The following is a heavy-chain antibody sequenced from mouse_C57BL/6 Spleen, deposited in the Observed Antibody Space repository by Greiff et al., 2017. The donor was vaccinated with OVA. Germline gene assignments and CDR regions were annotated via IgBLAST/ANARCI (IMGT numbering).Heavy chain of an antibody. V-gene: IGHV1-82*01. J-gene: IGHJ2*01. CDR2: IYPGDGDT. CDR1: GYAFSSSW. Sequence: VQLQQSGPALVKPGASVKISCKASGYAFSSSWMNWVKQRPGKGLEWIGRIYPGDGDTNYNGKFKGKATLTADKSSSTAYMQLSSLTSEDSAVYFCARGGNYVDDYWGQGTTLTVSS. D-gene: IGHD2-1*01. CDR3: ARGGNYVDDY.